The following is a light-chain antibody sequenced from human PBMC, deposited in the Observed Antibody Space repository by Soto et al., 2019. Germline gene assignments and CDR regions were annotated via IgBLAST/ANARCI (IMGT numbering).Light chain of an antibody. CDR3: QQYNSYPWT. CDR2: KAS. Sequence: DIQMTQSPSTLSASVGDRVTITCRASQSISSWLAWYQQKPGKAPKLLIYKASSLESGVPSRFSGSGSGTEFTITISSLQPDDFATYYCQQYNSYPWTFGQGTKGEIK. CDR1: QSISSW. V-gene: IGKV1-5*03. J-gene: IGKJ1*01.